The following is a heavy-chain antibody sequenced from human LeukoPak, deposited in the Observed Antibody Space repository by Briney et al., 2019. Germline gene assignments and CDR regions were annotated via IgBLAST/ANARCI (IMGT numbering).Heavy chain of an antibody. V-gene: IGHV4-39*01. D-gene: IGHD1-26*01. CDR3: ARRGGSGRAFDY. CDR1: GASISGGTYY. CDR2: IYYTGST. Sequence: PSETLSFTCSVSGASISGGTYYWGWIRQPPGKGLEWIGSIYYTGSTYDNPSLKSRVTISVDTSKNQFSLKLSSVTAADTAVYYCARRGGSGRAFDYWGQGTLVTVS. J-gene: IGHJ4*02.